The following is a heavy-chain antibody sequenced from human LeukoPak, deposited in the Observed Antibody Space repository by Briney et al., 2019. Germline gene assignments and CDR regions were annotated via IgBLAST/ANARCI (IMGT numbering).Heavy chain of an antibody. D-gene: IGHD1-14*01. Sequence: GGSLRLSCAASGFTFSDSWMSWVRQAPGQGPEWVANIKQDGSEEHYVDSVKGRFTVSRDNARNSLFLQMNSLRVEDTAVYYCATYKRWVAGDVWGQGTTVSVSS. J-gene: IGHJ6*02. V-gene: IGHV3-7*01. CDR2: IKQDGSEE. CDR3: ATYKRWVAGDV. CDR1: GFTFSDSW.